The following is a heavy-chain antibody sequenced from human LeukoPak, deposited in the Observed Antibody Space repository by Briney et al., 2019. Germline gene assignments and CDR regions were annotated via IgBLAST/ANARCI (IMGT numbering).Heavy chain of an antibody. V-gene: IGHV3-30*14. CDR2: ISYDGSNK. CDR3: ARRSSGWSNKHFDY. CDR1: GFTFSSYA. J-gene: IGHJ4*02. Sequence: GGSLRLSCAASGFTFSSYAMHWVRQAPGKGLEWVAVISYDGSNKYYADSVKGRFTISRDNSKNTLYLQMNSLRAEDTAVYYCARRSSGWSNKHFDYWGQGTLVTVSS. D-gene: IGHD6-19*01.